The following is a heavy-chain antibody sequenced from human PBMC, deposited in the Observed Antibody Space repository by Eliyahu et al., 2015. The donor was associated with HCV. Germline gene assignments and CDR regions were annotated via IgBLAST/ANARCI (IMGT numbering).Heavy chain of an antibody. J-gene: IGHJ4*02. D-gene: IGHD3-10*01. CDR1: GFTVSRNY. Sequence: EVQLVETGGGLIQPGGSLRLSCAASGFTVSRNYMSWVRQAPGKGLEWVSVIYSGGSTYYADSVKGRFTISRDNSKNTLYLQMNSLRAEDTAVYYCARGVQGGPKYYYGSGSYFFDYWGQGTLVTVSS. V-gene: IGHV3-53*02. CDR2: IYSGGST. CDR3: ARGVQGGPKYYYGSGSYFFDY.